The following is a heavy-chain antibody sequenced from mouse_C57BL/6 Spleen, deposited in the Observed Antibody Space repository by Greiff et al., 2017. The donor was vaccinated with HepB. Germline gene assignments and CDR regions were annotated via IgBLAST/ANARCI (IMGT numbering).Heavy chain of an antibody. CDR2: IDPANGIT. J-gene: IGHJ1*03. V-gene: IGHV14-3*01. D-gene: IGHD1-1*01. CDR3: ARGSQYYGSRECVDV. Sequence: EVHLVESVPELVRPGASVKLSCTASGFNFKNTYMHWVKQRPEQGLEWIGRIDPANGITKYAPKFQGKATITAETSSNTAYMQLSSLTSEDTAIYDDARGSQYYGSRECVDVWGKGTTVTVSS. CDR1: GFNFKNTY.